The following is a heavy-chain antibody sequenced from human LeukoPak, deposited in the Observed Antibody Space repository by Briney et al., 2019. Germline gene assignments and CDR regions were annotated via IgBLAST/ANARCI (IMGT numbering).Heavy chain of an antibody. CDR1: GFTFSSYS. V-gene: IGHV3-48*04. Sequence: GGSLRLSCAASGFTFSSYSMNWVRQAPGKGLEWVSYISSSSSTIYHADSVKGRFTISRDNAKNSLYLQMNSLRAEDTAVYYCACGYSYGYGVYWGQGTLVTVSS. D-gene: IGHD5-18*01. CDR3: ACGYSYGYGVY. CDR2: ISSSSSTI. J-gene: IGHJ4*02.